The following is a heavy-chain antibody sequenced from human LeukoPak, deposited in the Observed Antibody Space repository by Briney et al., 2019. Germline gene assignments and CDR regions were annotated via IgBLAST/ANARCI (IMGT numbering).Heavy chain of an antibody. D-gene: IGHD6-19*01. CDR3: ARVAVAGLDY. CDR1: GFTFSSYS. V-gene: IGHV3-7*01. J-gene: IGHJ4*02. Sequence: PGGSLRLSCAASGFTFSSYSMNWVRQAPGKGLEWVANIKQDGSEKYYVDSVKGRFTISRDNAKNSLYLQMNSLRAEDTAVYYCARVAVAGLDYWGQGTLVTVSS. CDR2: IKQDGSEK.